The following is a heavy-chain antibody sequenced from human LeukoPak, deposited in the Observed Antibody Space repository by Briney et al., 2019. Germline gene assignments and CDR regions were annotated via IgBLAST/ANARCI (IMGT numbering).Heavy chain of an antibody. CDR3: ARMVRAVAADNWFDP. V-gene: IGHV1-2*02. CDR1: GYTFTGYY. J-gene: IGHJ5*02. Sequence: ASVKVSWQASGYTFTGYYMHWVRQAPGPGLGWMGWINPNSGGTNYAQKFQGRVTMTRDTSISTAYMELSRLRSDDTAVYYCARMVRAVAADNWFDPWGQGTLVTVSS. D-gene: IGHD6-19*01. CDR2: INPNSGGT.